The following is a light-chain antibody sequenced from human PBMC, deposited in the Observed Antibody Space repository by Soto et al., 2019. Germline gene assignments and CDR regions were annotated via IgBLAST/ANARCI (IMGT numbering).Light chain of an antibody. CDR2: GAS. CDR3: QQYGSSPPYP. Sequence: EIVLTQSPGTLSLSPGERATLSCRASQSVSSSYLAWYQQKPGQAPRLLIYGASSRATGIPGRFSGSGSGTDLTLTISRLEPEDFAVYYCQQYGSSPPYPFGQGTKLEIK. J-gene: IGKJ2*01. V-gene: IGKV3-20*01. CDR1: QSVSSSY.